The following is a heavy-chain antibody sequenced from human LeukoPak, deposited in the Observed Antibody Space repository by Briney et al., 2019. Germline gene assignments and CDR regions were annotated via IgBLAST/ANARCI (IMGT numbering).Heavy chain of an antibody. CDR2: IWYDGSNK. CDR3: ARDPGGVVYFDY. CDR1: GFTFSNYD. D-gene: IGHD2-8*01. J-gene: IGHJ4*02. Sequence: TGGSLRLSCAVSGFTFSNYDVHWVRQAPGKGLEWVAVIWYDGSNKYYADSVKGRFTISRDNSKNTLYLQMNTLRAEDTAVYYCARDPGGVVYFDYWGQGTLVTVSS. V-gene: IGHV3-33*01.